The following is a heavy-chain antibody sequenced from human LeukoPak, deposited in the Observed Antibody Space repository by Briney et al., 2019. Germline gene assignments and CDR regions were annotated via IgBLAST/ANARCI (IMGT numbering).Heavy chain of an antibody. Sequence: PSQTLPLTCAVSGGTISSWGYSCSWIRQPPGKCLEWIGYIYHSGGTYYNPSLKSRVPISVDRSKNQSSLKLRSVTAADTAVYYCARGYSYGYDYWGQGTLVTVYS. CDR2: IYHSGGT. D-gene: IGHD5-18*01. CDR3: ARGYSYGYDY. J-gene: IGHJ4*02. CDR1: GGTISSWGYS. V-gene: IGHV4-30-2*01.